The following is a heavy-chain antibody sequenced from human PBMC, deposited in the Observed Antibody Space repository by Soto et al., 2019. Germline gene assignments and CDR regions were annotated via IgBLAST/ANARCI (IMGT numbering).Heavy chain of an antibody. CDR1: GASIRSYY. J-gene: IGHJ6*02. CDR2: VYTSDYT. V-gene: IGHV4-59*01. D-gene: IGHD3-3*01. CDR3: AREGDYDFWSGYYTPKYYYYYGMDV. Sequence: PSETLSLTCSVSGASIRSYYWHWIRQPPGKGLEWIGYVYTSDYTRYSSSLKSRVTISVDTSKNQFSLKLSSVTAADTAVYYCAREGDYDFWSGYYTPKYYYYYGMDVWGQGTTVTVSS.